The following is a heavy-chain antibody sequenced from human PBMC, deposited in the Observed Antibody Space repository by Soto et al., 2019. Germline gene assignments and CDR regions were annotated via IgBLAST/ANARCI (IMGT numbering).Heavy chain of an antibody. V-gene: IGHV3-30-3*01. CDR2: ISYDENNR. J-gene: IGHJ5*02. Sequence: QVQLVESGGGVVQPGRSLRLSCAASEFTFRSYAMHWVRQAPGKGLEWVAVISYDENNRYYTDSVKGRFTISRDNSKNTLYLQVNSLRAEDTAVYYCARAMDTAMASKDNWFDPWGQGTLVTVSS. CDR3: ARAMDTAMASKDNWFDP. D-gene: IGHD5-18*01. CDR1: EFTFRSYA.